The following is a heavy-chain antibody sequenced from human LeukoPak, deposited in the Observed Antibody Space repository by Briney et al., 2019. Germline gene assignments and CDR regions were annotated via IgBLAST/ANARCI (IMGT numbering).Heavy chain of an antibody. J-gene: IGHJ4*02. V-gene: IGHV1-69*06. CDR1: GGTFSSYG. CDR3: ATDLSYDSSGYYYT. Sequence: SVKVSCKASGGTFSSYGISWVRQAPGQGLEWMGGIIPIFGTANYAQKFQGRVTITADKSTSTAYMELSSLRSEDTAVYYCATDLSYDSSGYYYTWGQGTLVTVSS. D-gene: IGHD3-22*01. CDR2: IIPIFGTA.